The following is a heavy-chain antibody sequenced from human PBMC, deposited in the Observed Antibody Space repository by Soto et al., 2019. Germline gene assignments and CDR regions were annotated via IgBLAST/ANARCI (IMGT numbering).Heavy chain of an antibody. CDR3: AKGITDTGGYYYYSMDV. V-gene: IGHV3-23*01. Sequence: PGGSLRLSCAASGFTFSSYAMSWVRLAPGKGLEWVSTISGRGDSTYFSDSVRGRFTISRDNSKNTLYLQMNSLRAEDTAVYYCAKGITDTGGYYYYSMDVWGQGTAVTVSS. D-gene: IGHD3-16*01. CDR2: ISGRGDST. J-gene: IGHJ6*02. CDR1: GFTFSSYA.